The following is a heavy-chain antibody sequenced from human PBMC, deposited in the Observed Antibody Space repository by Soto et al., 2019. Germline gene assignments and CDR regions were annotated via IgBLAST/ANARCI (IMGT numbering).Heavy chain of an antibody. J-gene: IGHJ5*02. CDR3: ALRITMVRGADNWFDP. D-gene: IGHD3-10*01. CDR2: IIPIFGTA. Sequence: ASVKVSCKASGGTFSSYAISWVRQAPGQGLEWMGGIIPIFGTANYAQKFQGRVTITADKSTSTAYMELSSLRSEDTAVYYCALRITMVRGADNWFDPWGQGTLVTVSS. CDR1: GGTFSSYA. V-gene: IGHV1-69*06.